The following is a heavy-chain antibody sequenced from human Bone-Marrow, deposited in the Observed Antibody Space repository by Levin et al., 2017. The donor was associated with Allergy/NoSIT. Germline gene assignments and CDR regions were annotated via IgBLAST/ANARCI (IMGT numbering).Heavy chain of an antibody. CDR1: RYSIDSNYY. V-gene: IGHV4-38-2*02. D-gene: IGHD2-8*02. Sequence: SETLSLTCAVSRYSIDSNYYWGWIRQSPGKGLEWIGSISHSGTTYYNPSLKSRLTILVHTSKNQFSLNLRSVTAADTAVYYCVRDTGKYTSAFEYSWFDPWGQGILVTVSS. J-gene: IGHJ5*02. CDR3: VRDTGKYTSAFEYSWFDP. CDR2: ISHSGTT.